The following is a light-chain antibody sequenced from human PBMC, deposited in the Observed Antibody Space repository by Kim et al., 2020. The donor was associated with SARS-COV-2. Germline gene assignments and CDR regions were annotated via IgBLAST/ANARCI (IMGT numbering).Light chain of an antibody. CDR1: QSVSSY. CDR2: DAS. J-gene: IGKJ4*01. Sequence: EIVLTQSPATLSLSPGERATLSCRASQSVSSYLAWYQQQPGQAPRLLIYDASNRATGSPARFSGSGSGTDFTLTISSLEPEDFAVYYCQQRSNWPLLTFGGGTKVDIK. CDR3: QQRSNWPLLT. V-gene: IGKV3-11*01.